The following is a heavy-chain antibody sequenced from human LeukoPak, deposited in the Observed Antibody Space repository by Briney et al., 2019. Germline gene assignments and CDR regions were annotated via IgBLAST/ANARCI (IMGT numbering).Heavy chain of an antibody. CDR3: AGLTIFGVVSIDY. CDR2: IYYSGST. V-gene: IGHV4-39*01. D-gene: IGHD3-3*01. J-gene: IGHJ4*02. Sequence: SETLSLTCTVSGGSISSSSYYWGWIRQPPGKGLEWIGSIYYSGSTYYNPSLKSRVTISVDTSKNQFSLKLSSVTAADTAVYYCAGLTIFGVVSIDYWGQGTLVTVSS. CDR1: GGSISSSSYY.